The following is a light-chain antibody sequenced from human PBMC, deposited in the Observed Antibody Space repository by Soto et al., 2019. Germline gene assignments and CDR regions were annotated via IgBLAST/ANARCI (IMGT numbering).Light chain of an antibody. J-gene: IGKJ2*01. CDR1: QSISNN. CDR2: GAS. CDR3: HQYSNWPYT. V-gene: IGKV3-15*01. Sequence: IVMTQSPATLSVYPGERATLSCRASQSISNNVAWYQQKPGQAPRLLIHGASTRATGLTARFSGSGSGTEFTLTISSLQSEDFAVYYCHQYSNWPYTFGQGTKLEIK.